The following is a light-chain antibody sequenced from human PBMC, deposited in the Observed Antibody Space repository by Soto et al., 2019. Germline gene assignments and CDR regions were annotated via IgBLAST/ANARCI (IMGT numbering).Light chain of an antibody. V-gene: IGKV1-33*01. Sequence: DKNKSQLPFTFSACAGVGVTRSDQASQNINNYLNWYQQKPGRAPKLLIYDASNLEAGVLSRFRGSGSVTDFTFTIRRLQPEDIATYYCHQYENLPTFGQGTRLEIK. CDR2: DAS. J-gene: IGKJ5*01. CDR1: QNINNY. CDR3: HQYENLPT.